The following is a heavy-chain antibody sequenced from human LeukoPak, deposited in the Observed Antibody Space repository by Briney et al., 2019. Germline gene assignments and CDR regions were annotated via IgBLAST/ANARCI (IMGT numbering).Heavy chain of an antibody. Sequence: SETLSLTCTVSGGSISSGGYYWSWIRQHPGKGLEWIGYIYYSGSTYYNPSLKSRVTISVDTSKNQFSLKLSSVTAADTAVYYCARDRGRDGSYYFDNWGQGTLVTVSS. V-gene: IGHV4-31*03. CDR2: IYYSGST. CDR3: ARDRGRDGSYYFDN. J-gene: IGHJ4*02. D-gene: IGHD5-24*01. CDR1: GGSISSGGYY.